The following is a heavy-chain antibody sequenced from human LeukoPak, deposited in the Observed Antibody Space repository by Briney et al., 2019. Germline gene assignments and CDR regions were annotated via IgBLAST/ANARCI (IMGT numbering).Heavy chain of an antibody. CDR1: GGSISSYY. CDR3: AKDQYNWNSQPFG. D-gene: IGHD1-7*01. CDR2: ISGSGGST. J-gene: IGHJ4*02. Sequence: ETLSLTCTVSGGSISSYYWSWIRQPPGKGLEWVSAISGSGGSTYYADSVKGRFTISRDNSKNTLYLQMNSLRAEDTAVYYCAKDQYNWNSQPFGWGQGTLVTVSS. V-gene: IGHV3-23*01.